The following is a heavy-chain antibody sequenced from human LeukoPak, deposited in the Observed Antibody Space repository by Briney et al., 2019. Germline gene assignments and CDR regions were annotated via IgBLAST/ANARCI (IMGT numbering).Heavy chain of an antibody. J-gene: IGHJ4*02. CDR3: AREKPVLNYYDSSGYYDY. D-gene: IGHD3-22*01. Sequence: ASVKVSCKASGYTFTGYYMHWVRQAPGQGLEWMGWINPNSGGTNYAQKFQGRVTMTRDTSISTAYMELSRLRSDDTAVYYCAREKPVLNYYDSSGYYDYWGQGTLVTVSS. CDR1: GYTFTGYY. V-gene: IGHV1-2*02. CDR2: INPNSGGT.